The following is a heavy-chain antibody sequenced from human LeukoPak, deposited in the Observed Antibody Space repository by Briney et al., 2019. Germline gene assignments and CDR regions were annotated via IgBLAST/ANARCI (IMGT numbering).Heavy chain of an antibody. D-gene: IGHD3-10*01. CDR3: ATFLLVRGVRSYFDY. Sequence: ASVKVSCKASGYTFTSYDINWVRQATGQGLEWMGWMNPNSGNTGYAQKFQGRVTMTRDTSTSTVYMELSSLRSEDTAVYYCATFLLVRGVRSYFDYWGQGTLVTVSS. J-gene: IGHJ4*02. CDR2: MNPNSGNT. V-gene: IGHV1-8*01. CDR1: GYTFTSYD.